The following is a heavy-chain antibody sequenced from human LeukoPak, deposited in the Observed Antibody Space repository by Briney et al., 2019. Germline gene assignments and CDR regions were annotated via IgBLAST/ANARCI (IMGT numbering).Heavy chain of an antibody. CDR3: AGGAIDNWNSGKLIDY. CDR1: GYTFTSYG. D-gene: IGHD1-7*01. Sequence: ASVKVSCKASGYTFTSYGISWVRQAPGQGLEWMGWISAYNGNTNYAQKLQGRVTMTTDTSTSTAYMELRSLRSDDTAVYYCAGGAIDNWNSGKLIDYWGQGTLVVVSS. J-gene: IGHJ4*02. V-gene: IGHV1-18*01. CDR2: ISAYNGNT.